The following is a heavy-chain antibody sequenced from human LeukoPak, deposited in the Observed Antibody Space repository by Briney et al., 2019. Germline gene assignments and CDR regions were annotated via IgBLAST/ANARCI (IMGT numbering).Heavy chain of an antibody. D-gene: IGHD3-16*01. J-gene: IGHJ4*02. CDR1: GFTFNDYW. V-gene: IGHV3-7*01. CDR3: ARGRLPDS. Sequence: GGSLRLSCVASGFTFNDYWMMWVRQAPGKGLEWVAKISQDGSEKHYVDSVKGRFTISRDNAKKSLYLQMNSLRAEDTAVYYCARGRLPDSWGQGTLVTVSS. CDR2: ISQDGSEK.